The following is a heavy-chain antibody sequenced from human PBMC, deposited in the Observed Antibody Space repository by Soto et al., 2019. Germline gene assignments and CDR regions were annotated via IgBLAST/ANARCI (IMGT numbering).Heavy chain of an antibody. J-gene: IGHJ5*02. CDR1: GGSISSSNW. V-gene: IGHV4-4*02. Sequence: QVQLQESGPGLVKPSGTLSLTCAVSGGSISSSNWWSWVRQPPGKGLEWIGEIYHSGSTIYNPPLKRRVTISVAKSKNQFSLKLRSVPAADTAVYYCARGGYCSSTSCYNWFDPWGQGTLVTVSS. CDR2: IYHSGST. D-gene: IGHD2-2*01. CDR3: ARGGYCSSTSCYNWFDP.